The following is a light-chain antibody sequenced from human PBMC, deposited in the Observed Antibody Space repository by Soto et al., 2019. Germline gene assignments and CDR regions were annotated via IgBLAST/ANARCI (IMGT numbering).Light chain of an antibody. CDR1: QSVGSN. CDR2: GAS. J-gene: IGKJ1*01. V-gene: IGKV3-15*01. CDR3: QQYHHWRPARP. Sequence: EIVMTQSPATLSVSPGERATLSCRASQSVGSNLAGYQQKPGQAPRLLIYGASTRATGIPARYSDSGSGSEFNLTITILMCGDVAIELCQQYHHWRPARPFGQGTKVEIK.